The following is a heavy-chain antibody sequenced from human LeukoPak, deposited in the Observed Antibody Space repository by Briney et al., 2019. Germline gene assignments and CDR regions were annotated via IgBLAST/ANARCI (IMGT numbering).Heavy chain of an antibody. J-gene: IGHJ5*02. CDR2: IYYSGST. Sequence: KPSETLSLTCTVSGGSISSSSYYWGWIRQPPGKGLEWIGSIYYSGSTYYNPSLKSRVTISVDTSKNQFSLKLSSVTAADTAVYYCAREGNPYSGSYMGCWFDPWGQGTLVTVSS. CDR3: AREGNPYSGSYMGCWFDP. V-gene: IGHV4-39*02. D-gene: IGHD1-26*01. CDR1: GGSISSSSYY.